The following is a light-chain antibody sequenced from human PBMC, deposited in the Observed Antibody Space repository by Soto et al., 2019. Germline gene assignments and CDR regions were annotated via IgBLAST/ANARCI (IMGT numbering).Light chain of an antibody. J-gene: IGKJ4*01. V-gene: IGKV1-5*01. CDR2: DVS. CDR3: QQYDSYTLT. Sequence: DVQMTQSPSTLSASVGDRVTITCRASQSINNLLAWYQQKPGKAPKFLIYDVSTLESGVPSRFRGSGSGTEFTLTTSSLQPEDFATYYCQQYDSYTLTFCGGTKV. CDR1: QSINNL.